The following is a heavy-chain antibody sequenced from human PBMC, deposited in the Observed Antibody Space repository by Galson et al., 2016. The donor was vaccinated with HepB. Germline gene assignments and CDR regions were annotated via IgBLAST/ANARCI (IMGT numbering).Heavy chain of an antibody. CDR3: ATQLGRGFFDWLLYAHL. V-gene: IGHV5-51*01. CDR2: IYSGDSDT. CDR1: GYTFSNYW. D-gene: IGHD3-9*01. Sequence: QSGAEVKKPGESLKISCKASGYTFSNYWIGWVRQMPGKGLEWMGIIYSGDSDTRYSPSFQGQVTISADKSISTAYLQWSSLKASDTAIYYCATQLGRGFFDWLLYAHLWGQGTLVTVSS. J-gene: IGHJ5*02.